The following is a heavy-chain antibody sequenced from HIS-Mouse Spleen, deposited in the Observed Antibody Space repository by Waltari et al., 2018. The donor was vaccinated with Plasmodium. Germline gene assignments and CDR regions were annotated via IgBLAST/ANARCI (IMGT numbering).Heavy chain of an antibody. CDR3: ARGVGYSSSWYWFDP. J-gene: IGHJ5*02. CDR1: GYSISSGYY. Sequence: QVQLQESGPGLVKPSETLSLTCTVSGYSISSGYYWGWIRQPPGQGLEWIGSIYHSGSTHHNPSLKSRVPISVDTPKNQFSLKLSSVTAADTAVYYCARGVGYSSSWYWFDPWGQGTLVTVSS. V-gene: IGHV4-38-2*02. D-gene: IGHD6-13*01. CDR2: IYHSGST.